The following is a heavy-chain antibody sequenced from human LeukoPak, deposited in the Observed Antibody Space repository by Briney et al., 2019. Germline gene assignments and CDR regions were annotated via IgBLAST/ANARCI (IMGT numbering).Heavy chain of an antibody. CDR3: ARAWQGSSTRGMDV. CDR2: IIPILGIA. J-gene: IGHJ6*02. CDR1: GGTFSSYA. Sequence: GASVKVSCKASGGTFSSYAISWVRQAPGQGLEWMGRIIPILGIANYAQKFQGRVTITADKSTSTAYMELSSLRSEDTAVYYCARAWQGSSTRGMDVWGQGTTVTVSS. V-gene: IGHV1-69*04. D-gene: IGHD6-13*01.